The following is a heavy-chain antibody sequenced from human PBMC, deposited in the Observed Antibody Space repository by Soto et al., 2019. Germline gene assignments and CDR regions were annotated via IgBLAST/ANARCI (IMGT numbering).Heavy chain of an antibody. CDR2: IYHSGST. J-gene: IGHJ5*02. V-gene: IGHV4-4*02. CDR1: GGSISISNW. D-gene: IGHD6-6*01. CDR3: ARRAGAYSSSSGVSWFDP. Sequence: SEPLSLTCAVSGGSISISNWWSWVRQPPGKGLEWIGEIYHSGSTNYNPSLKSRVTISVDKSKNQFSLKLSSVTAADTAVYYCARRAGAYSSSSGVSWFDPWGQGTLVTVSS.